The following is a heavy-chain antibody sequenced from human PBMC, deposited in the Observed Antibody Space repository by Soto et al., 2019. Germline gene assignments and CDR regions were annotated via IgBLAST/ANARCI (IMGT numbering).Heavy chain of an antibody. D-gene: IGHD6-6*01. CDR1: GFTFSSYS. Sequence: PGGSLRLSCAASGFTFSSYSMNWVRQAPGKGLEWVSYISSSSTIYYADSVKGRFTISRDNAKNSLYLQMNSLRDEDTAVYYCARPEYSSSSYGMDVWGQGTTVTVSS. CDR2: ISSSSTI. CDR3: ARPEYSSSSYGMDV. J-gene: IGHJ6*02. V-gene: IGHV3-48*02.